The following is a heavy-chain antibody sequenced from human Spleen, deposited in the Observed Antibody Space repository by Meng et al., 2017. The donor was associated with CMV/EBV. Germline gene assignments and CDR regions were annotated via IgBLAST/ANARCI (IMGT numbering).Heavy chain of an antibody. CDR2: INHSGST. CDR1: GGSFSGYY. CDR3: ARSGRFDY. Sequence: QGQLQQWGARMLKPSGTLPLTCAFYGGSFSGYYWSWIRQPPGKGLEWIGEINHSGSTNYNPSLKSRVTISVDTSKNQFSLKLSSVTAADTAVYYCARSGRFDYWGQGTLVTVSS. J-gene: IGHJ4*02. V-gene: IGHV4-34*01. D-gene: IGHD1-14*01.